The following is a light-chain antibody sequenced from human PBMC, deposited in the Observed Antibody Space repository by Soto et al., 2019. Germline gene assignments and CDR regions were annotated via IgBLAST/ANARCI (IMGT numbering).Light chain of an antibody. CDR3: QQSYSTPWT. CDR2: AAS. CDR1: QSISTF. J-gene: IGKJ1*01. Sequence: DIQMTQSPSSLSASIGDRVTISCRASQSISTFLNWYQQKPGKAPDLLIYAASSLQSGVPSRFSGSGSGTDFTLTISNLQPEDFATYYCQQSYSTPWTFGQGTEVEIK. V-gene: IGKV1-39*01.